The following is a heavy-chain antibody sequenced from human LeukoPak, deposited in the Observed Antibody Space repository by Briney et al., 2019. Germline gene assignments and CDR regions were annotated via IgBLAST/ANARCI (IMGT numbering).Heavy chain of an antibody. V-gene: IGHV1-18*01. CDR2: ISAYNGNT. CDR1: GYTFTSYG. D-gene: IGHD3-10*01. Sequence: ASVKVSCKASGYTFTSYGISWVRQAPGQGLEWMGWISAYNGNTNYAQKLQGRVTMTTDTSTSTAYMELRSLRSDDTAVYYCARVSGTYYYGSGSLTLGYWGQGTLATVSS. J-gene: IGHJ4*02. CDR3: ARVSGTYYYGSGSLTLGY.